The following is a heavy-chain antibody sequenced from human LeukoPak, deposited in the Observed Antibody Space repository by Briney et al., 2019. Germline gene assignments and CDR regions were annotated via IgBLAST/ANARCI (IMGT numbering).Heavy chain of an antibody. CDR3: AGGGGDAFDI. D-gene: IGHD3-16*01. CDR2: ISTSGTT. CDR1: GDSMRSYY. Sequence: SETLSLTCTVSGDSMRSYYWSCIRQPAGKGLEWIGRISTSGTTNYNPSLKSRISMSVDKSKNQISLKLNSVTAADTAVYYCAGGGGDAFDIWGQGTMVTVSS. V-gene: IGHV4-4*07. J-gene: IGHJ3*02.